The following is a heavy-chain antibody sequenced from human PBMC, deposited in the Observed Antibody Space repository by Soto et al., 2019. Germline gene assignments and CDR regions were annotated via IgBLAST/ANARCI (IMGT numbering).Heavy chain of an antibody. Sequence: QVHLVESGGGVVQPGGSLRLSCAASGFTISNVGMHWVRQAPGKGLEWVAIIWYDGSKRFYGDSVEGRFTISRDTSKNTLFLQMNNLIVEDTAVYYCARDEYILRGVRYGMDVWGQGTTVTVSS. CDR2: IWYDGSKR. D-gene: IGHD3-10*01. CDR3: ARDEYILRGVRYGMDV. J-gene: IGHJ6*02. V-gene: IGHV3-33*01. CDR1: GFTISNVG.